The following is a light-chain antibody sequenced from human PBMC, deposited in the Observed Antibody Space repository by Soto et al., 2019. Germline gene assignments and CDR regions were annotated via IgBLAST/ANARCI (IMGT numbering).Light chain of an antibody. V-gene: IGLV1-44*01. J-gene: IGLJ1*01. CDR2: NNN. CDR1: SSNIGSYT. CDR3: LSYSSSTSPYV. Sequence: QSVLTQPPSASGTPGQRVTISCSGSSSNIGSYTVNWYQHLPGTAPKLLISNNNHRPSGVSNRFSGSKSGNTASLTISGLQAEDEADYYCLSYSSSTSPYVLGTATKVTVL.